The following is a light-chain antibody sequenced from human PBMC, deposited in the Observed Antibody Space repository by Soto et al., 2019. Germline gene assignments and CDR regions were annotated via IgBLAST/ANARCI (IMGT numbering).Light chain of an antibody. V-gene: IGLV2-14*01. CDR1: SSDVGGYNY. CDR2: EVS. Sequence: QSALTQPASVSGSPGQSITISCTGTSSDVGGYNYVSWYQQHPGKAPKLMIYEVSNRPSGVSNRFSGSKSGNTASLTISGLQAEDGADYYCSSYTTISTLEVFGGGTQLTVL. CDR3: SSYTTISTLEV. J-gene: IGLJ3*02.